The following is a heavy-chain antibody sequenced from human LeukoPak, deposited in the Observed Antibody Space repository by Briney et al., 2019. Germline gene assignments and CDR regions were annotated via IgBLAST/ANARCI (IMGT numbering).Heavy chain of an antibody. CDR2: INHSGST. CDR3: ARGRSEYYDSSGYYYVLFSFDY. J-gene: IGHJ4*02. Sequence: KSSETLSLTCAVYGGSFSGYYWSWIRQPPGKGLEWIGEINHSGSTNYNPSLKSRVTISVDTSKNQFSLKLSSVTAADTAVYYCARGRSEYYDSSGYYYVLFSFDYWGQGTLVTVSS. V-gene: IGHV4-34*01. D-gene: IGHD3-22*01. CDR1: GGSFSGYY.